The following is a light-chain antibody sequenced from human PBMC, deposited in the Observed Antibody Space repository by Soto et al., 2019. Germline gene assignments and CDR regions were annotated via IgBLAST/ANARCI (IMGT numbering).Light chain of an antibody. V-gene: IGLV4-69*01. CDR1: SGHSTYT. CDR2: LKNDGSP. J-gene: IGLJ2*01. Sequence: QLVLTQSPSASASPGASVTLTCTLSSGHSTYTIAWHQQHPGKGPRYLMRLKNDGSPTKGDGSPVRFSGSSFGAERDLTVPSLQSEDEADYYCPNGDPGIQVFGAGTQVTVL. CDR3: PNGDPGIQV.